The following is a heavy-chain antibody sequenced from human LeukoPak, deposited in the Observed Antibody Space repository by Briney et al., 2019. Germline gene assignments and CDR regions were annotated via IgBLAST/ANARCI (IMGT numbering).Heavy chain of an antibody. Sequence: PSETLSLTCTVSGGSISSYYWSWIRQPPGKGLEWIGYIYYSGSTNYNPSLKSRVTISVDTSKNQFSLKLSSVTAADTAVYYCARHIGYLDFDYWGQGTLVTVSS. CDR3: ARHIGYLDFDY. CDR2: IYYSGST. J-gene: IGHJ4*02. V-gene: IGHV4-59*08. CDR1: GGSISSYY. D-gene: IGHD5-18*01.